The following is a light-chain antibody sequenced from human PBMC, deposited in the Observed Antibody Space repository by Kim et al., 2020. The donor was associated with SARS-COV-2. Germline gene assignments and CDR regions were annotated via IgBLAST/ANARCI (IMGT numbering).Light chain of an antibody. J-gene: IGKJ3*01. CDR3: QQYDDSLFT. CDR2: GTS. CDR1: QSVSSNS. V-gene: IGKV3-20*01. Sequence: VLTQSPGTLSLSPGERATLSCRASQSVSSNSLAWYQQKPGQAPRLLIHGTSTRATGISDRFSGSGSGTDFTLTISRLDPEDFAVYYCQQYDDSLFTFGPGTTVDI.